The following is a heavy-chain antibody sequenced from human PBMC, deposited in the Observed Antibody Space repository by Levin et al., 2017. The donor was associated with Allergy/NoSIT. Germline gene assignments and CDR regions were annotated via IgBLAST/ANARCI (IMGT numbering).Heavy chain of an antibody. J-gene: IGHJ6*03. CDR1: GGSVSSGSYY. Sequence: GSLRLSCTVSGGSVSSGSYYWSWIRQPPGKGLEWIGYIYYSGSTNYNPSLKSRVTISVDTSKNQFSLKLSSVTAADTAVYYCARAVAGTEGDYYYYYYMDVWGKGTTVTVSS. D-gene: IGHD6-19*01. CDR2: IYYSGST. V-gene: IGHV4-61*01. CDR3: ARAVAGTEGDYYYYYYMDV.